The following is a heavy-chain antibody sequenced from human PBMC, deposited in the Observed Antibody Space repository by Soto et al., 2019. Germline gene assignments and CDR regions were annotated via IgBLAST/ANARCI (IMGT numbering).Heavy chain of an antibody. J-gene: IGHJ6*02. CDR1: GGSLSGATYS. D-gene: IGHD2-21*02. Sequence: SETLSLTCGVSGGSLSGATYSWNWIRQPPGKGLEWIGYIYYSGSTNYNPSLKSRVTISVDTSKNQFSLKLSSVTAADTAVYYCARDLLGGNSGRRLEHGMDVWGQGTTVTVSS. CDR3: ARDLLGGNSGRRLEHGMDV. CDR2: IYYSGST. V-gene: IGHV4-61*01.